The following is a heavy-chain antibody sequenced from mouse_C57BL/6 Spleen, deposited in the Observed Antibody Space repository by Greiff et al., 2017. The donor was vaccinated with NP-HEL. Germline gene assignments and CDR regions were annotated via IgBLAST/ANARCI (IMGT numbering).Heavy chain of an antibody. CDR3: ARSVDGYYDWYFDV. J-gene: IGHJ1*03. CDR1: GYAFSSYW. Sequence: QVQLQQSGAELVKPGASVKISCKASGYAFSSYWMNWVKQRPGKGLEWIGQIYPGDGDTNYNGKFKGKATLTADKSSSTAYMQLSSLTSEDSAVYFCARSVDGYYDWYFDVWGTGTTVTVSS. CDR2: IYPGDGDT. D-gene: IGHD2-3*01. V-gene: IGHV1-80*01.